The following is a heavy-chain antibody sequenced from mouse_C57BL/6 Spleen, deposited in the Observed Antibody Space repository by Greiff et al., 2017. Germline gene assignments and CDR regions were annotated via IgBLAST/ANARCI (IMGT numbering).Heavy chain of an antibody. V-gene: IGHV1-18*01. CDR2: INPNNGGP. CDR3: ARRGYGSSYRFAY. J-gene: IGHJ3*01. Sequence: EVPLQQSGPELVKPGASVKIPCKASGYTFTDYNMDWVKQSHGKSLEWIGDINPNNGGPIYNQKFKGKATLTVDKSSRTAYMELRSLTSEDTAVYYCARRGYGSSYRFAYWGQGTLVTVSA. D-gene: IGHD1-1*01. CDR1: GYTFTDYN.